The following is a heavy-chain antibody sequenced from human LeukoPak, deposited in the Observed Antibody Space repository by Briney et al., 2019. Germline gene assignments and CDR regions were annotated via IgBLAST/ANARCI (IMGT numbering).Heavy chain of an antibody. CDR2: IYYSGST. J-gene: IGHJ6*02. Sequence: SETLSLTCTVSGGSISSYYWSWIRQPPGKGLEWIGYIYYSGSTNYNPSLKSRVTISVDTSKNQFSLKLSSVTAADTAVYYCARGRLRWHLGSYGMDVWGQGTTVTVSS. V-gene: IGHV4-59*01. D-gene: IGHD4-23*01. CDR1: GGSISSYY. CDR3: ARGRLRWHLGSYGMDV.